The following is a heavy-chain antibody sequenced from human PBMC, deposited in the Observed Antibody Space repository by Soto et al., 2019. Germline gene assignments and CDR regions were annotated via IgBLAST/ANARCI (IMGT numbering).Heavy chain of an antibody. CDR3: AKDRPWFDP. CDR2: ISYDGSNK. Sequence: QVQLVESGGGVVQPGRSLRLSCAASGFTFSSYGMHWVRQAPGKGLEWGAVISYDGSNKYYADSVKGRFTISRDNSKNTLYLQMNSLRAEDTAVYYCAKDRPWFDPWGQGTLVTVSS. V-gene: IGHV3-30*18. CDR1: GFTFSSYG. J-gene: IGHJ5*02.